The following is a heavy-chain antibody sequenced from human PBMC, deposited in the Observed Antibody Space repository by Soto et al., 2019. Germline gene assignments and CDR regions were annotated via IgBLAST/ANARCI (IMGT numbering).Heavy chain of an antibody. Sequence: GGSLRLSCAASGFTFSSYWMSWVRQAPGKGLEWVANIKQDGSEKYYVDSVKGRFTISRDNAKNSLYLQMNSLRAEDTAVYYCARIIYYYDSSADAFDIWGQGTMVTVSS. CDR1: GFTFSSYW. CDR2: IKQDGSEK. D-gene: IGHD3-22*01. V-gene: IGHV3-7*01. J-gene: IGHJ3*02. CDR3: ARIIYYYDSSADAFDI.